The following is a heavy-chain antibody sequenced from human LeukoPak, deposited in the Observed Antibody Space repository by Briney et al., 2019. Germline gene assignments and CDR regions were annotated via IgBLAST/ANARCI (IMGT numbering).Heavy chain of an antibody. CDR2: ISGSGGST. J-gene: IGHJ4*02. CDR1: GFTYSSYG. CDR3: AKVWTAYSDDYFDY. D-gene: IGHD3/OR15-3a*01. V-gene: IGHV3-23*01. Sequence: GGSLRLSRAASGFTYSSYGMSWVRQAPGKGLECVSSISGSGGSTNHADSVKGRFTISRDNSKNTLYLQMNSLRAEDTAVYYCAKVWTAYSDDYFDYWGQGTLVTVSA.